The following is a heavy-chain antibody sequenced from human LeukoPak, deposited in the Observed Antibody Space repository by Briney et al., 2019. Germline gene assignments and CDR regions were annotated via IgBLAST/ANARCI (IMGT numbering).Heavy chain of an antibody. J-gene: IGHJ6*03. V-gene: IGHV1-2*02. D-gene: IGHD3-10*01. Sequence: ASVKVSCKASGYTFTGYYMHWVRQAPGQGLEWMGWINPNSGGTNYAQKFQGRVTTARDTSISTAYMELSRLRSDDTAVYYCAGSGSTYYYYYMDVWGKGTTVTVSS. CDR1: GYTFTGYY. CDR2: INPNSGGT. CDR3: AGSGSTYYYYYMDV.